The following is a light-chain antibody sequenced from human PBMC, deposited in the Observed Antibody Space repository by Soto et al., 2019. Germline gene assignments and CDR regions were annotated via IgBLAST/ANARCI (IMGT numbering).Light chain of an antibody. CDR2: DAS. Sequence: EIVLTQSPATLSLSPGERATLSCRASQSISYNLAWYQQKPGQAPRLLIYDASNRATGVPARFSGSGSGTDFTLSISSLEPVDFAVYYCQQRGDWPLYTFGQGSRLEIK. CDR3: QQRGDWPLYT. CDR1: QSISYN. J-gene: IGKJ2*01. V-gene: IGKV3-11*01.